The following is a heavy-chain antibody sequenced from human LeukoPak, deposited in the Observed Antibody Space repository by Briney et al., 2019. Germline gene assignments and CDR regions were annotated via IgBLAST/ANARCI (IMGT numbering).Heavy chain of an antibody. D-gene: IGHD6-19*01. CDR3: ARSGVAGTGDWYFDL. CDR2: IDPRDSYT. J-gene: IGHJ2*01. Sequence: GESPKISRKGLGFSFTSYWIGWVRQMPRKGLEWMGRIDPRDSYTNYSPSFQGHVTISADTSISTAYLQWSSLKASDTAMYYCARSGVAGTGDWYFDLWGRGTLVTVSS. CDR1: GFSFTSYW. V-gene: IGHV5-10-1*01.